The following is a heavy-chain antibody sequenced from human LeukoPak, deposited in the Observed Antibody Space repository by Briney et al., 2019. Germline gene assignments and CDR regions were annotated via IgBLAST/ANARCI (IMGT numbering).Heavy chain of an antibody. J-gene: IGHJ6*02. Sequence: PSETLSLTCTVSGASISTYYWSWIRQPPGKGLEWIGYIYYSGSTNYNPSLRSRVTMSVDTSKNQFSLKLSSVTAADTAVYYCARVRVGYCSSTSCRIYYYYGMDVWGQGTTVTVSS. V-gene: IGHV4-59*12. CDR2: IYYSGST. CDR3: ARVRVGYCSSTSCRIYYYYGMDV. D-gene: IGHD2-2*01. CDR1: GASISTYY.